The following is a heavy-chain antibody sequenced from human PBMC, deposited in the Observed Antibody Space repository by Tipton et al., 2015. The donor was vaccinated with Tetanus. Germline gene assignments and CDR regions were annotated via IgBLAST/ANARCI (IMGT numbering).Heavy chain of an antibody. Sequence: SLRLSCAASGFTFSSHWMSWVRQAPGKGLEWVANIRHDGGEKFYMDSLKGRLTISRDNSRDSLFLEMNSLRVEDTAVYYCARGCSSWAVWYDFDHWGQGTLVT. CDR2: IRHDGGEK. V-gene: IGHV3-7*04. J-gene: IGHJ4*02. D-gene: IGHD2-15*01. CDR1: GFTFSSHW. CDR3: ARGCSSWAVWYDFDH.